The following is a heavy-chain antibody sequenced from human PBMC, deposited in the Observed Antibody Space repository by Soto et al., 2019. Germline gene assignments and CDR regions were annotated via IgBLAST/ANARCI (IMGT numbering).Heavy chain of an antibody. CDR2: IYYSGST. D-gene: IGHD3-10*01. Sequence: SETLSLTCTVSGGSISSGGYYWSWIRQHPGKGLEWIGYIYYSGSTYYNPSLKSRVTISVDTSKNQFSLKLSSVTAADTAVYYCARAPYYYGSGSYMAGIDYWGQGTLVTVSS. J-gene: IGHJ4*02. CDR3: ARAPYYYGSGSYMAGIDY. CDR1: GGSISSGGYY. V-gene: IGHV4-31*03.